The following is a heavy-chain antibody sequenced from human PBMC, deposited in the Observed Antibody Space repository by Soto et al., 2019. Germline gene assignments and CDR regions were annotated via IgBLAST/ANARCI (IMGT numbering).Heavy chain of an antibody. CDR1: GYTLTELS. Sequence: ASVKVSCKVSGYTLTELSMHWVRQAPGKGLEWMGSFDPEDGETIYAQKFQGRVTMTADKSTDTAYMELSSLRSEDTAVYYCARDLYSGYDYENWFDPWGQGTLVTVSS. J-gene: IGHJ5*02. CDR2: FDPEDGET. D-gene: IGHD5-12*01. CDR3: ARDLYSGYDYENWFDP. V-gene: IGHV1-24*01.